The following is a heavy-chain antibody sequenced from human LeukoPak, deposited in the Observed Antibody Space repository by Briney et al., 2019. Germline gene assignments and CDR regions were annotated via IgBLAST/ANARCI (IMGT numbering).Heavy chain of an antibody. J-gene: IGHJ4*02. V-gene: IGHV1-46*01. CDR2: INPSGGST. D-gene: IGHD1-14*01. CDR1: GYTFTSYY. CDR3: ATVFAEPPRYYFDY. Sequence: ASVKVSCKASGYTFTSYYMHWVRQAPGQGLEWMGIINPSGGSTSYAQKFQGSITMTRDTSTSTVYMELSSLRSEDTAVYYCATVFAEPPRYYFDYWGQGTLVTVSS.